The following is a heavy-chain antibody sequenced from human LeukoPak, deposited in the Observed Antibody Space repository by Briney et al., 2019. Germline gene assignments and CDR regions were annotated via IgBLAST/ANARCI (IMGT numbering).Heavy chain of an antibody. J-gene: IGHJ4*02. CDR1: GGSFSGYY. D-gene: IGHD3-22*01. CDR2: INHSGST. CDR3: ARYYYDSSGYFHFDY. V-gene: IGHV4-34*01. Sequence: SETLSLTCAVYGGSFSGYYWSWIRQPPAKGLEWIGEINHSGSTNYNPSLKSRVTISVDTSKNQFSLKLSSVAAADTAVYYCARYYYDSSGYFHFDYWGQGTLVTVSS.